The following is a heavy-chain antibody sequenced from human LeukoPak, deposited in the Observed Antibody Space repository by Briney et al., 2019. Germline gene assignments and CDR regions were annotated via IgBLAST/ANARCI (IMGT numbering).Heavy chain of an antibody. D-gene: IGHD7-27*01. J-gene: IGHJ4*02. V-gene: IGHV3-21*01. CDR2: ISSSSSNI. CDR3: ARVIGAEENPNRPTDY. CDR1: GFTFSNYI. Sequence: GGSLRLSYAASGFTFSNYIMNWVRQAPGKGLEWLSCISSSSSNIKYADSVKGRFTISRDNAKNSLYLQMNSLRDEDTAVYYCARVIGAEENPNRPTDYWGRGTLVTVSS.